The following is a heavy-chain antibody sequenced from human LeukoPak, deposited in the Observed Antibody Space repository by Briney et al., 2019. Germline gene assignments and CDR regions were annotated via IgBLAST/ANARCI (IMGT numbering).Heavy chain of an antibody. CDR3: ATDVGIAAAGTQVYDAFDI. V-gene: IGHV1-18*01. Sequence: ASVKVSCKASGYTFTSYGISWVRQAPGQGLEWMGWISAYSGNTNYAQKLQGRVTMTTDTSTSTAYMELRSLRSDDTAVYYCATDVGIAAAGTQVYDAFDIWGQGTMVTVSS. D-gene: IGHD6-13*01. CDR1: GYTFTSYG. J-gene: IGHJ3*02. CDR2: ISAYSGNT.